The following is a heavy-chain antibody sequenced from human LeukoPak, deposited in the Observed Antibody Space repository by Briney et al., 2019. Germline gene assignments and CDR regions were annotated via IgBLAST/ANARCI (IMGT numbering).Heavy chain of an antibody. J-gene: IGHJ4*02. V-gene: IGHV3-53*01. D-gene: IGHD6-13*01. CDR1: GFIVSHNY. CDR3: ARGPRYSFY. CDR2: IYIDGTT. Sequence: GGSLRLSCAASGFIVSHNYMTWVRQAPGKGLEWISVIYIDGTTNYADSVKGRFTISRDQANNTLYLQMNTLRDEDTAVYYCARGPRYSFYWGQGTLVSVSS.